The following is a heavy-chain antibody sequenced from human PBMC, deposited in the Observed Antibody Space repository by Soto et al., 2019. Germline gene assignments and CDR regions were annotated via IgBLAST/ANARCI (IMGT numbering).Heavy chain of an antibody. J-gene: IGHJ4*02. D-gene: IGHD4-4*01. CDR1: GGSISSGDYY. CDR2: IYYSGST. V-gene: IGHV4-30-4*01. CDR3: ARVSSTVTTGGILDY. Sequence: SETLSLTCTVSGGSISSGDYYWSWIRQPPGKGLEWIGYIYYSGSTYYNPSLKSRVTISVATSKNQFSLKLSSVTAADTAVYYCARVSSTVTTGGILDYWGQGTLVTVSS.